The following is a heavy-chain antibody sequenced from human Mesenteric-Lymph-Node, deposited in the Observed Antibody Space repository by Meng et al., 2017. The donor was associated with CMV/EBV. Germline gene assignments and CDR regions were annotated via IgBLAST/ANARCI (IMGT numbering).Heavy chain of an antibody. D-gene: IGHD6-13*01. J-gene: IGHJ5*02. CDR1: GASFSDYY. CDR3: ARDSHSSSWYYNWFDP. V-gene: IGHV4-34*01. CDR2: IYYSGST. Sequence: SETLSLTCTVYGASFSDYYWSWIRQPPGKGLEWIGSIYYSGSTYYNPSLKSRVTISVDTSKNQFSLKLSSVTAADTAVYYCARDSHSSSWYYNWFDPWGQGTLVTVSS.